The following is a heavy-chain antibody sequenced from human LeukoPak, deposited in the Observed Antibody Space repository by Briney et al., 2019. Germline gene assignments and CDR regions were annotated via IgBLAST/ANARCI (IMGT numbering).Heavy chain of an antibody. D-gene: IGHD3-22*01. CDR1: GGSISSYY. J-gene: IGHJ4*02. CDR2: IYTSGST. CDR3: ARVQYYDSSGYYYFDY. Sequence: SETLSLTCTVSGGSISSYYWSWIRQPAGKGLEWIGRIYTSGSTNYNPSLKSRVTMSVDTSKNQFSLKLSSVTAADTAVYYCARVQYYDSSGYYYFDYWAREPWSPSPQ. V-gene: IGHV4-4*07.